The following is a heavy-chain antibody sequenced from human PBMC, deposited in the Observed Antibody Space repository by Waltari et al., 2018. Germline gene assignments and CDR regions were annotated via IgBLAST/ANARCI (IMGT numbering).Heavy chain of an antibody. D-gene: IGHD2-21*02. Sequence: QLRLQESGPGLVKPSDTLSLTCTVSGGSISSTTYYWGWIRQPPGKGLEWIGSISYSGNTYYNPSLKSRVTMSADTSKNQFSLKLSSVTAADTAVYYCARHQDWVVVSATWFDPWGQGTLVTVSS. CDR1: GGSISSTTYY. J-gene: IGHJ5*02. CDR2: ISYSGNT. CDR3: ARHQDWVVVSATWFDP. V-gene: IGHV4-39*01.